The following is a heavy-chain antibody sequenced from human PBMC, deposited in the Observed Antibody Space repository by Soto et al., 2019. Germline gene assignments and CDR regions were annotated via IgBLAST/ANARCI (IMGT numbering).Heavy chain of an antibody. J-gene: IGHJ4*02. Sequence: ASVKVSCKVSGYTLTELSMHWVRQAPGKGLEWMGGFDPEDGETIYAQKFQGRVTMTEDTSTDTAYMELSSLRSEDAAVYYCATNSQILTGYYTPGGFDYWGQGTLVTVSS. CDR3: ATNSQILTGYYTPGGFDY. CDR2: FDPEDGET. D-gene: IGHD3-9*01. V-gene: IGHV1-24*01. CDR1: GYTLTELS.